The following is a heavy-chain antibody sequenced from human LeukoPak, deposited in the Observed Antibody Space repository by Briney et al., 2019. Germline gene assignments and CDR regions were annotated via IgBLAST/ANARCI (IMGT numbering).Heavy chain of an antibody. D-gene: IGHD3-3*01. CDR1: GGTFSSYA. CDR3: ARGFWSGYYFDY. Sequence: ASVKVSCKASGGTFSSYAISWVRQAPGQGLEWMGRIIPIFGTANYAQKFQGRVTITTDESTSTAYMELSSLRSEATAVYYCARGFWSGYYFDYWGHGTLVTVSS. CDR2: IIPIFGTA. V-gene: IGHV1-69*05. J-gene: IGHJ4*01.